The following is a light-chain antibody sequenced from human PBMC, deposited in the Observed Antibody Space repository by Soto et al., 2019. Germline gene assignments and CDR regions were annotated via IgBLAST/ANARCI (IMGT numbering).Light chain of an antibody. Sequence: QSALTQPASVSGSPGQSITISCTGTSSDVGAYNYVSWYQQHPGKAPNLLIFEVSSRPSGVSNRFSGSKSGSTASLTISGLQAEDEADYYCSSYADSDTLYVFGTGTKVTVL. CDR2: EVS. V-gene: IGLV2-14*01. CDR1: SSDVGAYNY. CDR3: SSYADSDTLYV. J-gene: IGLJ1*01.